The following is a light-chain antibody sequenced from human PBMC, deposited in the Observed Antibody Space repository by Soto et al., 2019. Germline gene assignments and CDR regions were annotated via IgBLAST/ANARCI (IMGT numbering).Light chain of an antibody. J-gene: IGLJ2*01. Sequence: QSALTQPRSVSGSPGQSVTISCTGTSSDVGVYSFVSWYQQQPGKAPKLMIYDVSQRPSGVPDRFSGSRSGNTASLTISGLQAVDEADYYFCSYAAKSVIFGGGTKLTVL. CDR2: DVS. CDR1: SSDVGVYSF. CDR3: CSYAAKSVI. V-gene: IGLV2-11*01.